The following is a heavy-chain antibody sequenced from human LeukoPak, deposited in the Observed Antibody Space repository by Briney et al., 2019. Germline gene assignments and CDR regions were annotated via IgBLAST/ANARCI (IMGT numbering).Heavy chain of an antibody. J-gene: IGHJ4*02. V-gene: IGHV4-61*02. CDR1: GGSISSATYY. CDR3: AASALAAAGTDY. D-gene: IGHD6-13*01. CDR2: IYTGEST. Sequence: KTSETLSLTCTVSGGSISSATYYWNWIRQPAGKGLEWIGRIYTGESTNYNPSLKSRVTISVDTSKNQFSLKLSSVTAADTALYYCAASALAAAGTDYWGQGILVTVSP.